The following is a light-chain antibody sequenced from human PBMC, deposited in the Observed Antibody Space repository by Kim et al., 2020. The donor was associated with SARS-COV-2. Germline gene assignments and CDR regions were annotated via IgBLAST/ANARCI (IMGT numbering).Light chain of an antibody. CDR2: GKD. Sequence: SSELTQDPAVSVALGQTIRITCQGDSLRSYYASWYQQKPGQAPVLVIYGKDNRPSAIPDRFSGSSSGNTASLTITGTQAEDEADHYSNSRDTSDNHLVVFGGGTQLTV. CDR3: NSRDTSDNHLVV. CDR1: SLRSYY. V-gene: IGLV3-19*01. J-gene: IGLJ2*01.